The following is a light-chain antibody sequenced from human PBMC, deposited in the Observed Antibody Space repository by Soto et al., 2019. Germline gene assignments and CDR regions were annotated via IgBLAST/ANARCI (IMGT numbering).Light chain of an antibody. V-gene: IGKV1-39*01. CDR1: QSINIY. Sequence: DIKMTQSRSSLSASVGDRVAITCLASQSINIYLHWYQQKPGKAPKLLIYAASSLQSGVPSRFSGSGSGTVFTPTISSLQPEDFATYYCQQTSSPPQTFGGGTKVDI. CDR2: AAS. J-gene: IGKJ4*01. CDR3: QQTSSPPQT.